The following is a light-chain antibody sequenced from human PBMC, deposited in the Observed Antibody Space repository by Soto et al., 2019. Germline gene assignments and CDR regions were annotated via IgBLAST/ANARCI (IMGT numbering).Light chain of an antibody. CDR3: QSYDSSLSGDV. V-gene: IGLV1-40*01. CDR1: SSNIGAGYD. J-gene: IGLJ1*01. CDR2: GNS. Sequence: QSVLTQPPSVSGAPGQRVTISCTGSSSNIGAGYDVNWYQQLPGTAPKLLLYGNSNRPSGVPDRFSGSKSGTSASLAITGLQAEDEADYCCQSYDSSLSGDVFGTGTKLTVL.